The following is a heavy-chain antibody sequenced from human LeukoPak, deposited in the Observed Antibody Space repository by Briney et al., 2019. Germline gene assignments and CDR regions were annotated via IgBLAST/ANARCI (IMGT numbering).Heavy chain of an antibody. Sequence: VASVKVSCKASGYTFTSYGISWVRQAPGQGLEWMGWISAYNGNTNYAQKLQGRVTMTTDTSTSTAYMELRSLRSDDTAVYYCARVVPAAQGDYYYYMDVWGKGTTVTISS. CDR3: ARVVPAAQGDYYYYMDV. D-gene: IGHD2-2*01. J-gene: IGHJ6*03. CDR2: ISAYNGNT. V-gene: IGHV1-18*01. CDR1: GYTFTSYG.